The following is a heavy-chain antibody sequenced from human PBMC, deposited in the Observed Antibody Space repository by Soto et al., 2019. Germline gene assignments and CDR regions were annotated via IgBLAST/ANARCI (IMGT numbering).Heavy chain of an antibody. CDR3: AKEDYDFWSGYYKEVYYYYYMDV. CDR2: ISYDGSNK. J-gene: IGHJ6*03. V-gene: IGHV3-30*18. CDR1: GFTLSSYG. D-gene: IGHD3-3*01. Sequence: PGGSLRLSCAASGFTLSSYGMHWVRQAPGKGLEWVAGISYDGSNKYYADSVKGRFTISRDNSKNTLYLQMNSLRAEDTAVYYCAKEDYDFWSGYYKEVYYYYYMDVWGKGTTVTVSS.